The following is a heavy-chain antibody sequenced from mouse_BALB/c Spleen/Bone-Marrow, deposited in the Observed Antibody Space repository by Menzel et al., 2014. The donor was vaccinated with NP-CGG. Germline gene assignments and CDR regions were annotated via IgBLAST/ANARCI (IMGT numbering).Heavy chain of an antibody. J-gene: IGHJ1*01. CDR1: GYTFSSYW. D-gene: IGHD2-3*01. Sequence: VQGVESGAELMKPGASVKISCKATGYTFSSYWIDWVKQRPGHGLEWIGEILPGSGSTNYNEKFKGKATFTADTSSNTAYMQLSSLTSEDSAVYYCARRGGWLGYFDVWGAGTTVTVSS. CDR2: ILPGSGST. CDR3: ARRGGWLGYFDV. V-gene: IGHV1-9*01.